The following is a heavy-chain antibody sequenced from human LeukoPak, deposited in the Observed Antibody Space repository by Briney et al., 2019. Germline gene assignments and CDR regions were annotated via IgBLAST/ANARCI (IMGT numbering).Heavy chain of an antibody. V-gene: IGHV4-59*01. D-gene: IGHD5-18*01. CDR2: IYYSGNT. CDR3: ARSFRGYSYGYFDY. CDR1: GGSISSYY. Sequence: PSETLSLTCTVSGGSISSYYWSWIRQPPGKGLEWIGYIYYSGNTNYNPSLKSRVTISVDTSKNQFSLKLSSVTAADTAVYYCARSFRGYSYGYFDYWGQGTLVTVSS. J-gene: IGHJ4*02.